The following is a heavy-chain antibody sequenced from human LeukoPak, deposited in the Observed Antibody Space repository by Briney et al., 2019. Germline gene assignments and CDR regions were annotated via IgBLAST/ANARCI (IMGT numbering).Heavy chain of an antibody. V-gene: IGHV3-20*04. D-gene: IGHD3-22*01. Sequence: PGGSLRLSCAASGFTFDDYGMGWVRQAPGKGLEWVSGINWNGGSTGYADPVKGRFTISRDNAKNSLYLQMNSLRAEDTALYYCARATHYYESSGYDYWGQGTLVTVSS. J-gene: IGHJ4*02. CDR2: INWNGGST. CDR1: GFTFDDYG. CDR3: ARATHYYESSGYDY.